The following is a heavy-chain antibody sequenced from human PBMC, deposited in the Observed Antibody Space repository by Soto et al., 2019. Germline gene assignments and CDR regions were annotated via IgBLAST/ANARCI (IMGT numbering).Heavy chain of an antibody. J-gene: IGHJ4*02. CDR1: GYTFTSYG. CDR3: ARGRYGDY. CDR2: ISAHNGNT. V-gene: IGHV1-18*01. Sequence: QVHLVQSGAEVKKPGASVKVSCKASGYTFTSYGITWVRQAPGQGLEWMGWISAHNGNTDYAQKLQGRVIVTRDTYTSTAYMELMSLISDDTAVYYCARGRYGDYWGQGALVTVSS. D-gene: IGHD1-1*01.